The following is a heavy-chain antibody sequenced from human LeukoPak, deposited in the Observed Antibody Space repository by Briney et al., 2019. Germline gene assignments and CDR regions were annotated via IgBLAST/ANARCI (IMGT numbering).Heavy chain of an antibody. CDR1: GGTFSNYA. CDR2: ISAYNGNT. CDR3: ARGYGDYDPSGTDDY. D-gene: IGHD4-17*01. Sequence: GASVKVSCKASGGTFSNYAISWVRQAPGQGLEWMGWISAYNGNTNYAQKLQGRVTMTTDTSTSTAYMELRSLRSDDTAVYYCARGYGDYDPSGTDDYWGQGTLVTVSS. J-gene: IGHJ4*02. V-gene: IGHV1-18*01.